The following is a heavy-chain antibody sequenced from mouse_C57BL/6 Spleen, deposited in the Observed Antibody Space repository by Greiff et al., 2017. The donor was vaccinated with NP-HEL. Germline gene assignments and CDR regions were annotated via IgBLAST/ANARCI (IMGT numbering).Heavy chain of an antibody. Sequence: QVHVKQPGAELVKPGASVKLSCKASGYTFTSYWMHWVKQRPGRGLEWIGNINPSNGGTNYNEKFKSKATLTVDKSSSTAYMQLSSLTSEDSAVYYCAKGDYYDYAWFAYWGQGTLVTVSA. D-gene: IGHD2-4*01. J-gene: IGHJ3*01. CDR2: INPSNGGT. CDR1: GYTFTSYW. CDR3: AKGDYYDYAWFAY. V-gene: IGHV1-53*01.